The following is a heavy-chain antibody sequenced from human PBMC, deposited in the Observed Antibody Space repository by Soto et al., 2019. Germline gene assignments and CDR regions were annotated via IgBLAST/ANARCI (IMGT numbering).Heavy chain of an antibody. J-gene: IGHJ4*02. V-gene: IGHV4-61*01. CDR3: ARDPSAYYFDY. CDR2: RYYSGGT. CDR1: GGSVSSGNYY. Sequence: SETLSLTCTVSGGSVSSGNYYWSWIRQPPGKGLEWIGYRYYSGGTIYNPSLKSRVTISVDTSKNQFSLKLSSVTAADTAVYYCARDPSAYYFDYWGQGTQVTVSS.